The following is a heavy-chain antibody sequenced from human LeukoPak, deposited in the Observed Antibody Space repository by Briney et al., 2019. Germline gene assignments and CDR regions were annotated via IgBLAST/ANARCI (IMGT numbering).Heavy chain of an antibody. CDR2: IYPGDSDT. CDR1: GYSFTTYW. CDR3: ARQFRDGRGYYSYYFDY. V-gene: IGHV5-51*01. D-gene: IGHD3-22*01. J-gene: IGHJ4*02. Sequence: GESLKISCKGSGYSFTTYWIGWVRQMPGRGLEWMGIIYPGDSDTRYSPSFQGQVTISADKSISTAYLQWSSLKASDTAMYYCARQFRDGRGYYSYYFDYWGQGTLVTVSS.